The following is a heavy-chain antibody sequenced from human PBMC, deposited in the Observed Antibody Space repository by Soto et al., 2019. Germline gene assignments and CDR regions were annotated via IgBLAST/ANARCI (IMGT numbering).Heavy chain of an antibody. D-gene: IGHD6-13*01. V-gene: IGHV1-8*01. CDR3: ARRGYSSSWYYYYYYGMDV. Sequence: QVQLVQSEAEVKKPGASVKVSCKASGYTFTSYDINWVRQATGQGLEWMGWMNPNSGNTGYAQKFQGRVTMTRNTSISTAYMELSSLRSEDTAVYYCARRGYSSSWYYYYYYGMDVWGQGTTVTVSS. CDR1: GYTFTSYD. CDR2: MNPNSGNT. J-gene: IGHJ6*02.